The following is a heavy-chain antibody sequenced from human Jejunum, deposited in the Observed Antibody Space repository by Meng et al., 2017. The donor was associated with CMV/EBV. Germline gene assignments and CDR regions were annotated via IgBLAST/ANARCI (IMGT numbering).Heavy chain of an antibody. CDR3: AGEGYCISTGCYTSDAFDI. CDR2: ISHDGSNI. CDR1: SYG. V-gene: IGHV3-30*07. D-gene: IGHD2-2*02. Sequence: SYGIQWVRQAPGKGLECVTVISHDGSNIYYADSMKGRFTISRDNAKNTLYLQMNSLRAEDTAVYYCAGEGYCISTGCYTSDAFDIWGQGTMVTVSS. J-gene: IGHJ3*02.